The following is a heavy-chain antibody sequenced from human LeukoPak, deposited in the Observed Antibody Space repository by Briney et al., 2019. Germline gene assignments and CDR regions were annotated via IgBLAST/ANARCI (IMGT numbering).Heavy chain of an antibody. D-gene: IGHD3-10*01. Sequence: GASVKVSCKASGYTFTSYAMHWVRQAPGQRLEWMGWINAGNGNTKYPQKFQGRVTITRDTSASTAYMELSSLRSEDTAVYYCARGDYYGSGSSCDYWGQGTLVTVSS. J-gene: IGHJ4*02. CDR2: INAGNGNT. V-gene: IGHV1-3*01. CDR3: ARGDYYGSGSSCDY. CDR1: GYTFTSYA.